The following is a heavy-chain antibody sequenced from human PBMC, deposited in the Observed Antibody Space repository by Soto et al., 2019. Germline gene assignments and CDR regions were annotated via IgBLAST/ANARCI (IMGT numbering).Heavy chain of an antibody. Sequence: GGSLRLACAASGFTFSNAWMNWVRQAPGKGLEWVGRIKSKTDGGTTDYAAPVKGRFTISRDDSKNTLYLQMNSLKTEDTAVYYCARDQLVVRVFDYWGQGTLVTVSS. CDR2: IKSKTDGGTT. CDR3: ARDQLVVRVFDY. D-gene: IGHD3-10*02. J-gene: IGHJ4*02. CDR1: GFTFSNAW. V-gene: IGHV3-15*07.